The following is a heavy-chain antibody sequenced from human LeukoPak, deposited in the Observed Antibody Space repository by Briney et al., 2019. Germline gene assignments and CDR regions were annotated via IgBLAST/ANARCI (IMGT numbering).Heavy chain of an antibody. CDR2: IGSSSSYI. J-gene: IGHJ6*03. CDR3: ANSGVMNYYYYMDV. V-gene: IGHV3-21*04. Sequence: GGSLRLSCAASGFTFSSYGMHWVRQAPGKGLEWVSSIGSSSSYIYYADSVKGRFTISRDNSKNTLYLQMNSLRAEDTAVYYCANSGVMNYYYYMDVWGKGTTVTVSS. D-gene: IGHD3-16*01. CDR1: GFTFSSYG.